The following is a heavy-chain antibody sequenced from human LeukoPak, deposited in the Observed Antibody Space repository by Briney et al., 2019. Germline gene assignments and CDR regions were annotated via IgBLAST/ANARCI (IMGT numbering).Heavy chain of an antibody. Sequence: ASVKVSCKASGYTFTNYAVNWVRQAPGQGLEWMGWINTNTGNPTYAQGFTRRFVFSLDTSVSTAYLQINSLKAEDTAVYYCAREGRSGSSWFLANWGQGVLVTVSS. CDR3: AREGRSGSSWFLAN. V-gene: IGHV7-4-1*02. D-gene: IGHD6-13*01. J-gene: IGHJ4*02. CDR1: GYTFTNYA. CDR2: INTNTGNP.